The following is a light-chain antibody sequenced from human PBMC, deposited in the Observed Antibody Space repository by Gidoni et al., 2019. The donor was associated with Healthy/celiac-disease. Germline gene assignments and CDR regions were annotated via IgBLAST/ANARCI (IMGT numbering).Light chain of an antibody. Sequence: QSVLTQPPSASGTPGQRVTISCSGSSSNIGSNYVYWSQPPPGTAPKLLIYRNNQRPSGVPARFPGSKSGTSASLAISGLRSEDEADYYCAAWDDSLSGWVFGGGTKLTVL. V-gene: IGLV1-47*01. CDR2: RNN. CDR3: AAWDDSLSGWV. CDR1: SSNIGSNY. J-gene: IGLJ3*02.